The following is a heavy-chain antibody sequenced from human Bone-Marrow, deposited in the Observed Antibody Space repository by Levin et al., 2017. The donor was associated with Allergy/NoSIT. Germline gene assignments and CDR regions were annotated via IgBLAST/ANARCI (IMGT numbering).Heavy chain of an antibody. V-gene: IGHV3-23*01. D-gene: IGHD4-17*01. Sequence: RAGGSLRLSCAASGFTFSTYAMSWVRQAPGKGLEWVSAISGSGGSTYYADSVKGRFTISRDNSKNTLYLQMNSLRAEDTGVYYCAKDHTVTPRGALSHFDYWGQGTLVTVSS. CDR1: GFTFSTYA. CDR2: ISGSGGST. CDR3: AKDHTVTPRGALSHFDY. J-gene: IGHJ4*02.